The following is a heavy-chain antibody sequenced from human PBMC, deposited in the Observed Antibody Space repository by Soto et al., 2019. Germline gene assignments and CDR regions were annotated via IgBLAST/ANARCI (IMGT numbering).Heavy chain of an antibody. CDR1: GFSLSTSGMC. CDR3: ARILDYYYGMDV. V-gene: IGHV2-70*01. CDR2: IDWDDDK. J-gene: IGHJ6*02. Sequence: SGPTLVNPTQTPTLTCTFSGFSLSTSGMCVSWIRQPPGKALEWLALIDWDDDKYYSTSLKTRLTISKDTSKNQVVLTMTNMAPVDTATYYCARILDYYYGMDVWGQGTTVTVSS.